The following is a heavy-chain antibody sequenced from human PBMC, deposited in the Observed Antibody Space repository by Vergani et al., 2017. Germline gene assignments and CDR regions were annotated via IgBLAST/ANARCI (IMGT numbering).Heavy chain of an antibody. CDR1: GGSLSGYY. D-gene: IGHD1-26*01. CDR2: INHSGTI. J-gene: IGHJ3*01. Sequence: QVQLQESGPGLVKPSQTLSLTCAVYGGSLSGYYWSWIRLAPGKGLEWIGEINHSGTINYNPTLKSPFNVSIATSRDHFSLKLRSVSAADTAVYFCARRAERWETLLRDDFDVWGQGTFVTVS. CDR3: ARRAERWETLLRDDFDV. V-gene: IGHV4-34*01.